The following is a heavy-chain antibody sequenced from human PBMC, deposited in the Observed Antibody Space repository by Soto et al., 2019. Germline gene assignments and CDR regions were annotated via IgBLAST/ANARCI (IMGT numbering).Heavy chain of an antibody. D-gene: IGHD6-13*01. CDR1: GFTFSNSW. Sequence: EVQLVESGGGLVQPGGSLRLSCAASGFTFSNSWMHWVRQVPGKGLVWVSHINKDGSSTTYAGSVKGRFTISRDNAKSTLYLQMESLRVDDTAVYYCARDRTAASADYWGQGTLVSVSS. CDR3: ARDRTAASADY. V-gene: IGHV3-74*01. J-gene: IGHJ4*02. CDR2: INKDGSST.